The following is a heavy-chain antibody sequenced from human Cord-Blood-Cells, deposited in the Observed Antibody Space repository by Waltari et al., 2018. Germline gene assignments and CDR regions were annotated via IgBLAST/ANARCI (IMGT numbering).Heavy chain of an antibody. CDR1: GFTFDYYA. CDR2: ISWNSGSI. CDR3: AKDAGSGWYNWFDP. Sequence: EVQLVESGGGLVQPGRSLRLSCAASGFTFDYYAMPWSRQAPGKGLEWFSGISWNSGSIGYADSVKGRFTISRDNAKNSLYLQMNSLRAEDTALYYCAKDAGSGWYNWFDPWGQGTLVTVSS. D-gene: IGHD6-19*01. J-gene: IGHJ5*02. V-gene: IGHV3-9*01.